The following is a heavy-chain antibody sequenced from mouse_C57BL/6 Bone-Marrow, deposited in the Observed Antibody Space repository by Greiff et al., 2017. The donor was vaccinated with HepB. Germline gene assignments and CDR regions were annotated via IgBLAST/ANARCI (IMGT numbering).Heavy chain of an antibody. CDR2: INPYNGGT. D-gene: IGHD2-2*01. V-gene: IGHV1-19*01. J-gene: IGHJ4*01. CDR3: ARCLWLRRRGRRHYYAMDY. CDR1: GYTFTDYY. Sequence: EVQLQESGPVLVKPGASVKMSCKASGYTFTDYYMNWVKQSHGKSLEWIGVINPYNGGTSYNQKFKGKATLTVDKSSSTAYMELNSLTSEDSAVYYCARCLWLRRRGRRHYYAMDYWGQGTSVTVSS.